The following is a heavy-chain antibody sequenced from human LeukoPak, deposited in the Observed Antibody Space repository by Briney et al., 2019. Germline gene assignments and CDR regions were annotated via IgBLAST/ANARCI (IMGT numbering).Heavy chain of an antibody. CDR1: GFTFSSYW. D-gene: IGHD6-13*01. Sequence: GGSLRLSCAGSGFTFSSYWMHWVRQAPGKGLVWVSRISTDASSTTYADSVKGRFTISRDNAKNSLYLQMNSLRAEDTAVYYCATSRGSWPDYFDYWGQGTLVTVSS. V-gene: IGHV3-74*01. CDR2: ISTDASST. CDR3: ATSRGSWPDYFDY. J-gene: IGHJ4*02.